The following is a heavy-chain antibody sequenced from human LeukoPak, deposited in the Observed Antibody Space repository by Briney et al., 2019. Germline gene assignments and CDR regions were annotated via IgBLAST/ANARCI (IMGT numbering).Heavy chain of an antibody. CDR3: TRGGSVPATRSFDY. CDR2: IYSGGST. D-gene: IGHD6-19*01. Sequence: GGSLRLSCSASGFTVSSDYMSWVRQAPGKGLAWLSVIYSGGSTYYADSVKGRVTISRDNSKNTVYLQMNSRRVEDTAVYYCTRGGSVPATRSFDYWGQGTLVTVSS. V-gene: IGHV3-66*01. CDR1: GFTVSSDY. J-gene: IGHJ4*02.